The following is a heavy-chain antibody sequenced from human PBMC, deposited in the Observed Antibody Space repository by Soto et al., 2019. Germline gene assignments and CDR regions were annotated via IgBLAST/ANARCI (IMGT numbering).Heavy chain of an antibody. CDR3: ARVDYSTFSAGDYYYMDV. CDR1: GGSISSGGYY. J-gene: IGHJ6*03. V-gene: IGHV4-31*03. D-gene: IGHD4-4*01. CDR2: IYYSGST. Sequence: QVQLQESGPGLVKPSQTLSLTCTVSGGSISSGGYYWSWIRQHPGKGLEWIGYIYYSGSTYYNPSRKSRFTISVDTSKNQFSLKLSSVTAADTAVYYCARVDYSTFSAGDYYYMDVWGKGTTVTVSS.